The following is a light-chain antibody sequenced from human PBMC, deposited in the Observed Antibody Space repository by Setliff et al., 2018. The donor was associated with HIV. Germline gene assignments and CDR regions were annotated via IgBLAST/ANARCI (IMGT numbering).Light chain of an antibody. CDR2: DVS. J-gene: IGLJ1*01. Sequence: QSVLTQPASVSGSPGQSITISCTGTSSDVGGYNYVSWYQQHPGKAPKLMIYDVSYRPSGVSNRFSGSKSGNTASLTISGLQAEDEADYYCSSYTSSSTLRVFGAGTKVTVL. V-gene: IGLV2-14*03. CDR3: SSYTSSSTLRV. CDR1: SSDVGGYNY.